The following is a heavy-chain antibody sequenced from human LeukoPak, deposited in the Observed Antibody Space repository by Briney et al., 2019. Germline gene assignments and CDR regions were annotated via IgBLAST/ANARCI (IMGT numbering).Heavy chain of an antibody. CDR2: ISSAGSGT. Sequence: GGSLRLSCAASGFTFSSYWMHWVRQAPGKGLVWVSRISSAGSGTTYADSVKGRFTLSRDNAKNTLYPQMNSLSAEDTAVYYCARVPSFCSGGSCYDYWGQGTLVTVSS. CDR3: ARVPSFCSGGSCYDY. CDR1: GFTFSSYW. D-gene: IGHD2-15*01. V-gene: IGHV3-74*01. J-gene: IGHJ4*02.